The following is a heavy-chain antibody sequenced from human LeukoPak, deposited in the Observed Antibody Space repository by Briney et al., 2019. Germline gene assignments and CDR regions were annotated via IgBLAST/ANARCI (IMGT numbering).Heavy chain of an antibody. CDR3: ARDYYGGNSGYYFDY. D-gene: IGHD4-23*01. CDR2: IYYSGST. CDR1: GGSISSYY. V-gene: IGHV4-59*01. Sequence: PSETLSLTCTVSGGSISSYYWSWIRQPPGKGLEWIGYIYYSGSTNHNPSLKSRVTISVDTSKNQFSLKLSSVTAADTAVYYCARDYYGGNSGYYFDYWGQGTLVTVSS. J-gene: IGHJ4*02.